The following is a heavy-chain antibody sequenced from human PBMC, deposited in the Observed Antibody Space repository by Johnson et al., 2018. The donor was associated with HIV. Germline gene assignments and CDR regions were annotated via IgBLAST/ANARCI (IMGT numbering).Heavy chain of an antibody. CDR2: ISYDGSNK. CDR1: GFTFTTSA. CDR3: AKVMTASSVNSFGGVIDASDI. Sequence: QVQLVESGGGLVQPGGSLRLSCAASGFTFTTSAMSWVRQAPAKGLEWVAVISYDGSNKYYADSVKGRFTISRDNSKNTLHLQMNSLRAADTAVYYCAKVMTASSVNSFGGVIDASDIWGQGTMVTVS. D-gene: IGHD3-16*01. V-gene: IGHV3-30-3*01. J-gene: IGHJ3*02.